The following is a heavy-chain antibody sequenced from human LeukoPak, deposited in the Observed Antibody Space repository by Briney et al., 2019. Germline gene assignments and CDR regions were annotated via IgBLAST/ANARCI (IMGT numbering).Heavy chain of an antibody. D-gene: IGHD3-22*01. CDR3: ARRINYYDSSGYYYVRYFDS. CDR2: INTDGSSL. CDR1: GFTFSSYW. Sequence: GGSLRLSCAASGFTFSSYWMYWVRHAPGKGPVWVARINTDGSSLNYADSVKGRFTISRDNAKNTLYLQMNSLGAEDTAVYYCARRINYYDSSGYYYVRYFDSWGQGTLVAVSS. J-gene: IGHJ4*02. V-gene: IGHV3-74*01.